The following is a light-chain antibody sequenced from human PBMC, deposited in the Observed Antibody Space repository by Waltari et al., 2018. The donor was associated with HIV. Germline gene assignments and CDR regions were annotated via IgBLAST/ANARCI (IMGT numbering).Light chain of an antibody. CDR2: GNT. V-gene: IGLV1-40*01. J-gene: IGLJ3*02. Sequence: VVTQQPPLSWAPRQRVTIICSGSSSNTSAGYAVPWYQQLPGAAPKLLFFGNTRRPSWVPDQFSGSTCGTSASPPITGLHAEDEADYYCQCYYNSLSGVWVFGGGTKVTVL. CDR1: SSNTSAGYA. CDR3: QCYYNSLSGVWV.